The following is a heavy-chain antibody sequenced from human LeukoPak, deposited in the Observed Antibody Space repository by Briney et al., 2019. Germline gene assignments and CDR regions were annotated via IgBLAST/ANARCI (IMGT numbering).Heavy chain of an antibody. V-gene: IGHV1-2*02. Sequence: ASVRVSCKASGYTFSAYYIHWVRQVPGQGLEWMGWINPNSGGTNYAQKFQGRVTMTRDTSISTAYMELSRLRSDDTAMYYCARLYYDSSATGFGYWGQGTLVTVSS. D-gene: IGHD3-22*01. CDR1: GYTFSAYY. CDR3: ARLYYDSSATGFGY. J-gene: IGHJ4*02. CDR2: INPNSGGT.